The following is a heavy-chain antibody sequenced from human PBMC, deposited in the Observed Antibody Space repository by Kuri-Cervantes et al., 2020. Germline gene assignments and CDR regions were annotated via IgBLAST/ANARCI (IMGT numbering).Heavy chain of an antibody. D-gene: IGHD6-13*01. CDR3: AKDVESSSWFYRPTNYYYYYGMDV. CDR2: IWYDGSNK. Sequence: GGSLRLSCAASGFTFSSYGMHWVRQAPGKGLEWVAVIWYDGSNKYYADSVKGRFTISRDNSKNTLYLQMNSLRAEDTAVYYCAKDVESSSWFYRPTNYYYYYGMDVWGQGTTVTVSS. CDR1: GFTFSSYG. J-gene: IGHJ6*02. V-gene: IGHV3-30*02.